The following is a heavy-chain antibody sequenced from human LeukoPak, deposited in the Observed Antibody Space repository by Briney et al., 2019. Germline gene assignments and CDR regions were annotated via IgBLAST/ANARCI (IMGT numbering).Heavy chain of an antibody. CDR3: ARGPLPARVPAAIPYGMDV. CDR2: IYPRDGST. CDR1: GYTFTSNY. V-gene: IGHV1-46*01. Sequence: ASVKVSCKASGYTFTSNYIHWVRQAPGQGLEWMGMIYPRDGSTSYAQKFQGRVTMTRDTSTSTVYMELSSLRSEDTAVYYCARGPLPARVPAAIPYGMDVXGQGTTVTVSS. J-gene: IGHJ6*02. D-gene: IGHD2-2*01.